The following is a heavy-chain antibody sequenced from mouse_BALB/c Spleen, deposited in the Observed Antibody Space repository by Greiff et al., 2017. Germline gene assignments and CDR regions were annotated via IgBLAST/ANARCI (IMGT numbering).Heavy chain of an antibody. CDR1: GFNIKDTY. J-gene: IGHJ4*01. V-gene: IGHV14-3*02. CDR2: IDPANGNT. Sequence: EVQLQQSGAELVKPGASVKLSCTASGFNIKDTYMHWVKQRPEQGLEWIGRIDPANGNTKYDPKFQGKATITADTSSNTAYLQLSSLTSEDTAVYYCGPLRLMDYWGQGTSVTVSS. D-gene: IGHD1-2*01. CDR3: GPLRLMDY.